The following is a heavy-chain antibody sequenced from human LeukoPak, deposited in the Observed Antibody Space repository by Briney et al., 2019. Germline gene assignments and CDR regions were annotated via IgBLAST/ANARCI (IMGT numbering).Heavy chain of an antibody. CDR3: ARDRGTFDY. J-gene: IGHJ4*02. V-gene: IGHV4-59*01. CDR1: GGSISGYY. CDR2: IYYSGST. D-gene: IGHD3-10*01. Sequence: SETLSLTCTVSGGSISGYYWSWIRQPPGKGLEWIGYIYYSGSTNYNPSLKSRVTISVDTSKNQFSLKLSSVTAADTAVYYCARDRGTFDYWGQGTLVTVSS.